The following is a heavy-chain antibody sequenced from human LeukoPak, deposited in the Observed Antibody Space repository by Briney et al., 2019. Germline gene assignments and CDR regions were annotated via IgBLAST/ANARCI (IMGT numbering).Heavy chain of an antibody. D-gene: IGHD2-21*01. V-gene: IGHV4-39*07. Sequence: PSETLSLTCTVSGDSINSSNYYWNWLRQPPGKGLEWIGYIYNSGSTYYNPSLKSRVTISLDTSKNQFSLKLSSVTAADTAVYYCASFFISFVVVDIWGQGTMVTVSS. CDR1: GDSINSSNYY. J-gene: IGHJ3*02. CDR3: ASFFISFVVVDI. CDR2: IYNSGST.